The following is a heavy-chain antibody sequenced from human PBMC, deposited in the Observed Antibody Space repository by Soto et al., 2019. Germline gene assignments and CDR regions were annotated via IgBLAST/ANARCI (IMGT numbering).Heavy chain of an antibody. CDR2: IYYSGST. Sequence: PSETLSLTCTVSGGSISSSSYYWGWIRQPPGKGLEWIGSIYYSGSTYYNPSLKSRVTISVDTSKNQFSLKLSSVTAADTAVYYCARRSFTMVRGVINWYFDLWGRGTLVTVSS. D-gene: IGHD3-10*01. CDR1: GGSISSSSYY. V-gene: IGHV4-39*01. CDR3: ARRSFTMVRGVINWYFDL. J-gene: IGHJ2*01.